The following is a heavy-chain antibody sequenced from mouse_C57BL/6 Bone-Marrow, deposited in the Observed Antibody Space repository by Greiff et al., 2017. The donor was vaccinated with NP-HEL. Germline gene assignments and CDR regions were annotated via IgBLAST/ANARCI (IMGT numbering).Heavy chain of an antibody. CDR1: GYTFTDYY. J-gene: IGHJ2*01. CDR3: ALITTVVAHFDY. CDR2: INPNNGGT. V-gene: IGHV1-26*01. D-gene: IGHD1-1*01. Sequence: VQLQQSGPELVKPGASVKISCKASGYTFTDYYMNWVKQSHGKSLEWIGDINPNNGGTSYNQKFTGKATLTVDKSSSTAYMELRSLTSEDSAVYYCALITTVVAHFDYWGQGTTLTVSS.